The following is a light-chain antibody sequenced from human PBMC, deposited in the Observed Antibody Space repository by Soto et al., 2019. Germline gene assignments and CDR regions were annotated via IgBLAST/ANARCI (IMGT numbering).Light chain of an antibody. Sequence: EIVLTQSPGTLSLSPGERATLSCRASQSVSNNYLAWYQQKPGQAPRLLIYDVSNRASGIPARFSGSGSETDFTLTISSLEPEDFAVYYCQQRSDWPLTFGQGTRLEIK. CDR2: DVS. CDR1: QSVSNNY. J-gene: IGKJ5*01. CDR3: QQRSDWPLT. V-gene: IGKV3-11*01.